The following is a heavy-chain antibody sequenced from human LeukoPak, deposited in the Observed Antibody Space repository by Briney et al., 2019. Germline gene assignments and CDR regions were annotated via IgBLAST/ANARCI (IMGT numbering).Heavy chain of an antibody. D-gene: IGHD6-19*01. CDR2: INPNSGGT. CDR1: GYTFTGYY. V-gene: IGHV1-2*06. J-gene: IGHJ5*02. Sequence: ASVKVSCKASGYTFTGYYMHWVRQAPGQGLEWMGRINPNSGGTNYAQKFQGRVTMTRDTSISTAYMELSRLRSDDTAVYYCARGELVSSGWYNRFDPWGQGTLVTVSS. CDR3: ARGELVSSGWYNRFDP.